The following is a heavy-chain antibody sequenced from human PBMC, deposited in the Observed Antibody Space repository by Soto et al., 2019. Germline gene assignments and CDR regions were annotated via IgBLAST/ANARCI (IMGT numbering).Heavy chain of an antibody. CDR2: IYNGGGNT. D-gene: IGHD2-2*03. Sequence: PETLSQTCTVSADLGTAYHYSWGCIRQAPGKGLEWVGSIYNGGGNTYYSPSLKSRVTISVDTSNNQFFLRLNSVTATDTAVYFCAGGSSTAWIDFWGQGTLVTVS. V-gene: IGHV4-39*01. CDR3: AGGSSTAWIDF. CDR1: ADLGTAYHYS. J-gene: IGHJ4*02.